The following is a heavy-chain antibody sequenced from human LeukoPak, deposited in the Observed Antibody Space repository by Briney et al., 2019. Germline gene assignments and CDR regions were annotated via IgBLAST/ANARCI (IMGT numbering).Heavy chain of an antibody. CDR1: GGSISSYY. CDR2: IYYSGSI. V-gene: IGHV4-59*08. CDR3: ARYSSSWYGVYYYYGMDV. J-gene: IGHJ6*02. Sequence: SETLSLTCTVSGGSISSYYGSWIRQPPGKGLEWIGYIYYSGSINYNPSLKSRVTISVDTSKNQFSLKLSSVTAADTAVYYCARYSSSWYGVYYYYGMDVWGQGTTVTVSS. D-gene: IGHD6-13*01.